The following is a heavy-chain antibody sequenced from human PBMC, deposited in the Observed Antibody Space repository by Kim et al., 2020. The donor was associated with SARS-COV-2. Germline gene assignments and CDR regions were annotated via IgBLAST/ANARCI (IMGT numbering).Heavy chain of an antibody. V-gene: IGHV1-69*13. J-gene: IGHJ3*02. CDR2: IIPIFGTA. Sequence: SVKVSCKASGGTFSSYAISWVRQAPGQGLEWMGGIIPIFGTANYAQKFQGRVTITADESTSTAYMELSSLRSEDTAVYYCARALGRIAAAGGEGYAFDIWGQGTMVTVSS. CDR1: GGTFSSYA. D-gene: IGHD6-13*01. CDR3: ARALGRIAAAGGEGYAFDI.